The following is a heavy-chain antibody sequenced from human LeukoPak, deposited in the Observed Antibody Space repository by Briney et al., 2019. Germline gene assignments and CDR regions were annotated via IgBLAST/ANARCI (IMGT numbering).Heavy chain of an antibody. CDR3: AEGYIPYYFDY. J-gene: IGHJ4*02. D-gene: IGHD2-15*01. V-gene: IGHV4-59*03. Sequence: SETLSLTCTVSRDSISDYCWSCIRQPPGKGLEWIGYISYSGSTNYNPSLKTRVTISIDTSKNQFSLKLSSVTAADTAVYYCAEGYIPYYFDYWGQGALVTVSS. CDR1: RDSISDYC. CDR2: ISYSGST.